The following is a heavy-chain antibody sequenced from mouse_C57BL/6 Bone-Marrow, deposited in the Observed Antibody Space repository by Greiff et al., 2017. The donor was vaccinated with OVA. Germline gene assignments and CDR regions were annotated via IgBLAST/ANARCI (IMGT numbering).Heavy chain of an antibody. CDR3: TSYGNFDY. CDR1: GFNIKDDY. J-gene: IGHJ2*01. CDR2: IDPENGDT. Sequence: EVKLMESGAELVRPGASVKLSCTASGFNIKDDYMHWVKQRPEQGLEWIGWIDPENGDTEYASKFQGKATITADTSSNTAYLQLSSLTSEDTAVYYCTSYGNFDYWGQGPTLTVSS. D-gene: IGHD2-1*01. V-gene: IGHV14-4*01.